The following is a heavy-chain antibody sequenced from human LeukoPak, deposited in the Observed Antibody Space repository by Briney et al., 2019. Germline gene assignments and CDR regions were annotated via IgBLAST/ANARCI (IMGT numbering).Heavy chain of an antibody. V-gene: IGHV1-46*01. Sequence: GASVKVSCKASGYTFTSYYMHWVRQAPGQGLEWMGIINPSGGSTSYAQKFQERVTITRDMSTSTAYMELSSLRSEDTAVYYCAAAFKDGYNYVVFDYWGQGTLVTVSS. CDR3: AAAFKDGYNYVVFDY. J-gene: IGHJ4*02. CDR2: INPSGGST. D-gene: IGHD5-24*01. CDR1: GYTFTSYY.